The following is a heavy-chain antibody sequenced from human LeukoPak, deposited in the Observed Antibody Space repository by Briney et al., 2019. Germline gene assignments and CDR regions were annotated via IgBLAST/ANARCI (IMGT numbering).Heavy chain of an antibody. D-gene: IGHD4-11*01. J-gene: IGHJ4*02. CDR1: GGSISSGGYY. V-gene: IGHV4-30-2*01. CDR3: ARVGPYSNQSLY. CDR2: IYHSGST. Sequence: SETLSLTCTVSGGSISSGGYYWSWIRQPPGKGLEWIGYIYHSGSTYYNPSLKSRVTISVDRSKNQFSLKLSSVTAADTAVYYCARVGPYSNQSLYWGQGTLVTVSS.